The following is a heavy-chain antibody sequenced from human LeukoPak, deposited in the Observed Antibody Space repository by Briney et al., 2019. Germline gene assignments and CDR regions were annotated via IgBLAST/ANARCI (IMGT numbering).Heavy chain of an antibody. CDR1: GFTFSGSA. J-gene: IGHJ3*02. D-gene: IGHD3-22*01. Sequence: PGGSLRLSCAASGFTFSGSAMHWVRQASGKGLEWLGRIRGKANSYATAYAASVNGRFTISRDDSKNTVYLQMNSLRAEDTAVYYCAREAPSYYYDSRPNVDPDAFDIWGQGTMVTVSS. CDR3: AREAPSYYYDSRPNVDPDAFDI. CDR2: IRGKANSYAT. V-gene: IGHV3-73*01.